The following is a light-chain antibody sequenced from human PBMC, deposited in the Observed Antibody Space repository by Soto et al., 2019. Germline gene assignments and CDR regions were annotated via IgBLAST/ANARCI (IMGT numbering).Light chain of an antibody. CDR1: SSDVGGYNY. CDR2: DVS. J-gene: IGLJ1*01. CDR3: SSYTSSSTYV. V-gene: IGLV2-14*01. Sequence: QSVLTQPASVSGSPGQSITISCTGTSSDVGGYNYVSWYQQHPGKAPKLMIYDVSNRPSGVSNRFSGSKSGNTASLTISGLQAEDEADYYCSSYTSSSTYVFGTGNKVTDL.